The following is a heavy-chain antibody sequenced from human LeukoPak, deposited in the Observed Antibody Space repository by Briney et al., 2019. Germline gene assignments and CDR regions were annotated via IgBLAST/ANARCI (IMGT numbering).Heavy chain of an antibody. CDR2: ISWNGARI. J-gene: IGHJ4*02. V-gene: IGHV3-43*01. CDR3: VKDLVAASENVRGWYPMDY. D-gene: IGHD6-19*01. Sequence: GGSLRLSCAASGFTFAEYTMHWVRLAPGKGLEWVSLISWNGARIHYGDSVKGRFTISRDNSKNSLYLQMNSLRTEDTALYYCVKDLVAASENVRGWYPMDYWGQGTLVTVSS. CDR1: GFTFAEYT.